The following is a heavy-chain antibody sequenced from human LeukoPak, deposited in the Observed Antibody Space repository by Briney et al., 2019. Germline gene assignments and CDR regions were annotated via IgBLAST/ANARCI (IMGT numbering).Heavy chain of an antibody. V-gene: IGHV1-3*01. CDR2: INAGNGNT. J-gene: IGHJ4*02. CDR3: ARGVLREQQLGLDY. CDR1: GYIFTSYA. Sequence: GASVKVSCKASGYIFTSYAIHWVRQAPGQRLEWMGWINAGNGNTQYSQKFQGRVTITRDTSASTAYMELSSLRSEDTAVYYCARGVLREQQLGLDYWGQGTLVTVSS. D-gene: IGHD6-13*01.